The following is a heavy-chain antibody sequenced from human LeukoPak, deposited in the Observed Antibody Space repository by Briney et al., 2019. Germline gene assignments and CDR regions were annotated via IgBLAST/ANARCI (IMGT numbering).Heavy chain of an antibody. CDR2: ISGSGGST. D-gene: IGHD6-13*01. V-gene: IGHV3-23*01. CDR3: ATGSVRYSASWYSQEGDY. J-gene: IGHJ4*02. CDR1: GFTFSSYA. Sequence: PGGSLRLSCAASGFTFSSYAMSWVRPAPGKGLEWVSAISGSGGSTYYADSGKGRFTISRDNSKNTLYLQMNSLRAEDTAVYYCATGSVRYSASWYSQEGDYWGQGTLVTVSS.